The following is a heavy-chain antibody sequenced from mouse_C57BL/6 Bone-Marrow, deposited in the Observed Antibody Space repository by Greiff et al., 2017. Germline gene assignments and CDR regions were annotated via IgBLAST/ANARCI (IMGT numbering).Heavy chain of an antibody. CDR3: ARKRLRSLYAMDY. V-gene: IGHV1-18*01. J-gene: IGHJ4*01. CDR2: INPNNGGT. CDR1: GYTFTDYN. D-gene: IGHD1-1*01. Sequence: EVQRVESGPELVKPGASVKIPCKASGYTFTDYNMDWVKQSHGKSLEWIGDINPNNGGTIYNQKFKGKATLTVDKSSSTAYMELRSLTSEDTAVYYCARKRLRSLYAMDYWGQGTSVTVSS.